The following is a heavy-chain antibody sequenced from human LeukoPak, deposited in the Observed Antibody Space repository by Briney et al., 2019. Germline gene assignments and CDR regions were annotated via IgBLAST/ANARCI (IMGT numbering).Heavy chain of an antibody. CDR1: GYTFTGYY. J-gene: IGHJ4*02. D-gene: IGHD2-2*01. Sequence: ASVKVSCKASGYTFTGYYMHWVRQAPGQGLEWMGWINPNSGGTNYAQKFQGRVTMTRDTSISTAYMELSRLRSDDTAVYYCARGTPRYCSSTSCPSGMAYWGQGTLVTVSS. CDR3: ARGTPRYCSSTSCPSGMAY. V-gene: IGHV1-2*02. CDR2: INPNSGGT.